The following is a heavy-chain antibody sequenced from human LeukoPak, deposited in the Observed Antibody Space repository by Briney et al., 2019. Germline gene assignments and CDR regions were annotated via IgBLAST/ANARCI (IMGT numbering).Heavy chain of an antibody. J-gene: IGHJ3*02. V-gene: IGHV3-23*01. CDR3: AKDGSNSPLM. Sequence: QPGGSLRISCAGSGFTFSNYAMSWVRQAPGKGLDWVSGITSTGGTTYYADSVQGRFTISRDNSRNTLYLQMNSLRAEDTAVYYCAKDGSNSPLMWGHGTVVSVSS. CDR1: GFTFSNYA. CDR2: ITSTGGTT. D-gene: IGHD2/OR15-2a*01.